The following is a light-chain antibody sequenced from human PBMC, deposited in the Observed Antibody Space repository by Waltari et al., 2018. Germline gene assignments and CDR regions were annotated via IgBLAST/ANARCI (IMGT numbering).Light chain of an antibody. V-gene: IGLV2-23*02. CDR2: EVT. CDR1: SSDLGNYHL. Sequence: QSGLTQPAPGSGSAGQSHTIYLTGPSSDLGNYHLDSGYQQSPGKDPKLMVYEVTRRSSGVSDRFSGSKSGNTASLTIYGLQSEDESDYYCCSYAGLGIYVFGTGTKVTVL. CDR3: CSYAGLGIYV. J-gene: IGLJ1*01.